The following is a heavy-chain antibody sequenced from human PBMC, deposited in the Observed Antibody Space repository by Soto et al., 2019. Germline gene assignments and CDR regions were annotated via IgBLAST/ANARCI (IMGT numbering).Heavy chain of an antibody. CDR2: ISYDGSNK. Sequence: QVQLVESGGGVVQPGRSLRLSCAASGFTFSSYAMHWVRQAPGKGLEWVAVISYDGSNKYYADSVKGRFTISRDNSKNTLYLQMNSLRAEDTAVYYCARDYSNALFDYWGQGTLVTVSS. CDR1: GFTFSSYA. V-gene: IGHV3-30-3*01. J-gene: IGHJ4*02. D-gene: IGHD4-4*01. CDR3: ARDYSNALFDY.